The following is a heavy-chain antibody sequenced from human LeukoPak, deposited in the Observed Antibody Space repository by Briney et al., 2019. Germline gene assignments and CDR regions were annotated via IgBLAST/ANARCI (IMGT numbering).Heavy chain of an antibody. D-gene: IGHD2-2*01. J-gene: IGHJ4*02. CDR1: GYTFTGYY. Sequence: GASVKVSRKASGYTFTGYYMHWVRQAPGQGLEWMGWINPNSGGTNYAQKFQGRVTMTRDTSISTAYMELSRLRSDDTAVYYCTRTTYCSSTSCRKGFDYWGQGTLVTVSS. V-gene: IGHV1-2*02. CDR2: INPNSGGT. CDR3: TRTTYCSSTSCRKGFDY.